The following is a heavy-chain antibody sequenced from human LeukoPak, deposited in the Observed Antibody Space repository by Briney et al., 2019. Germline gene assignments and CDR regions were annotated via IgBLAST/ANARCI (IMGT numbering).Heavy chain of an antibody. CDR3: ARGHKRFLEWLSATFFDY. V-gene: IGHV1-46*01. CDR2: INPSGGST. Sequence: GASVKVSCKASGYTFTSYYMHWVRQAPGQGLEWMGIINPSGGSTSYAQKFQGRVTMTRDTSTSTVYMELSSLRSEDTAVYYCARGHKRFLEWLSATFFDYWGQGTLVTVSS. CDR1: GYTFTSYY. J-gene: IGHJ4*02. D-gene: IGHD3-3*01.